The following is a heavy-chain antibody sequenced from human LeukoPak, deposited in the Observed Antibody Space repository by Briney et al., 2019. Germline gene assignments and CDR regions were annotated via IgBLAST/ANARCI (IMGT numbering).Heavy chain of an antibody. CDR3: ARAFGVALDY. Sequence: GGSLRLSCAASGFTFSSSAMSWVRQVPGKGLEWVSGISASGGSTNYADSVRGRFTISRDNSKNTLYLQMNSLRAEDTAVYYCARAFGVALDYWGQGTLVTVSS. CDR2: ISASGGST. CDR1: GFTFSSSA. J-gene: IGHJ4*02. D-gene: IGHD3-3*01. V-gene: IGHV3-23*01.